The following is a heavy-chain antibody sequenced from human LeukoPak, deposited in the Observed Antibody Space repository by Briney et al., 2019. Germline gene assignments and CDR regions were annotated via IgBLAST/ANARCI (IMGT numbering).Heavy chain of an antibody. CDR1: GFTLSSYG. V-gene: IGHV3-30*02. D-gene: IGHD3-10*01. CDR3: ARDRLVRGVISRGLDY. Sequence: GGALRLSCAASGFTLSSYGMHWVRQAPGQGLEWVAFIRYDGSNKYYADSVKGRFTISRDNAKNSLYLQMNSLRAEDTAVYYCARDRLVRGVISRGLDYWGQGTLVTVSS. CDR2: IRYDGSNK. J-gene: IGHJ4*02.